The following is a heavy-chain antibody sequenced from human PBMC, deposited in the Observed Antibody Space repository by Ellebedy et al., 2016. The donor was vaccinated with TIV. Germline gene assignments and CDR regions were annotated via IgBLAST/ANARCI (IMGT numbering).Heavy chain of an antibody. CDR2: IKQDGSEK. D-gene: IGHD1-26*01. CDR1: GSTFSSYW. J-gene: IGHJ4*02. Sequence: GESLKISCAASGSTFSSYWMSWVRQAPGKGLEWVANIKQDGSEKYYVDSVKGRFTISRDNAKNSLYLQMNSLRAEDTAVYYCARDKSGSYDYWGQGTLVTVSS. CDR3: ARDKSGSYDY. V-gene: IGHV3-7*04.